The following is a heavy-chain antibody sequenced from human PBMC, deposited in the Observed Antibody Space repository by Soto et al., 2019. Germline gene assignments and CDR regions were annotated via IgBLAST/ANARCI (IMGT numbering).Heavy chain of an antibody. CDR2: FNPNSGDT. CDR1: GYTFTAYS. Sequence: QVQLVHSEAEVKKPGDSVKVSCKASGYTFTAYSMHWVRPAPGQGLEWVGWFNPNSGDTIYAQKFQGRVTLTRDTSIGTAYMELYSLTSDDTAVYYCAREASAVISLDYWGQGTLVTVSS. V-gene: IGHV1-2*02. D-gene: IGHD6-19*01. J-gene: IGHJ4*02. CDR3: AREASAVISLDY.